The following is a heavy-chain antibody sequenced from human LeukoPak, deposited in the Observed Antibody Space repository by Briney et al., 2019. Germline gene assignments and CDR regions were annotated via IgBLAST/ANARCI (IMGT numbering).Heavy chain of an antibody. D-gene: IGHD3-3*01. Sequence: PSQTLSLTCAVAGYSISSGYYWGWIRQPPGKGLEWIGSIYHSVSTYYNPSLKGRVTISVDTSKNQFSLKLSSVTAADTAVYYCARRSITIFGVVIKSLGTIDYWGQGTLVTVSS. CDR1: GYSISSGYY. V-gene: IGHV4-38-2*01. J-gene: IGHJ4*02. CDR2: IYHSVST. CDR3: ARRSITIFGVVIKSLGTIDY.